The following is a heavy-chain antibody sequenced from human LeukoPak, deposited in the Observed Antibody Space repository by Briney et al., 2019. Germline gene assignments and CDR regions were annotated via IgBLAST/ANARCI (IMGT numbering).Heavy chain of an antibody. Sequence: GRSLRLSCAASGFTFSSYGMHWVRQAPGKGLEWVAVIWYDGSNKYYADSVKGRFTISRDNSKNTPYLQMNSLRAEDTAVYYCARELISTTWRGNRSYFDLWGRGTLVTVSS. CDR2: IWYDGSNK. CDR3: ARELISTTWRGNRSYFDL. D-gene: IGHD1-1*01. CDR1: GFTFSSYG. V-gene: IGHV3-33*01. J-gene: IGHJ2*01.